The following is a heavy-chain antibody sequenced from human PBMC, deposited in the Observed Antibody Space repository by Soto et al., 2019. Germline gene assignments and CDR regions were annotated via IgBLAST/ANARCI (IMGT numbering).Heavy chain of an antibody. CDR1: GFTFSSYA. CDR3: ASGPGGFDY. D-gene: IGHD2-15*01. V-gene: IGHV3-30-3*01. J-gene: IGHJ4*02. CDR2: ISYDGSNK. Sequence: QVQLVESGGGVVQPGRSLRLSCAASGFTFSSYAMHWVRQAPGKGLEWVAVISYDGSNKYYADSVKGRFTISRDNSKNTLYLQMNSLRAGDTAVYYCASGPGGFDYWGQGTLVTVSS.